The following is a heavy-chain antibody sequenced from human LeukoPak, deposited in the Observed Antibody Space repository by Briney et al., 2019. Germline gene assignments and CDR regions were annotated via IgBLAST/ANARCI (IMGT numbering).Heavy chain of an antibody. J-gene: IGHJ4*02. D-gene: IGHD2-15*01. CDR3: ARASKTSGSGCISYTFDY. V-gene: IGHV3-21*01. Sequence: GGSLRLSCAAPGFTFSAYNLNWIRQAPGKGLEWVSSISNSSSYIYYADSVKGRFTISRDNAENSLYLQMNSLRAEDTAVYYCARASKTSGSGCISYTFDYWCQGTLVTVSS. CDR1: GFTFSAYN. CDR2: ISNSSSYI.